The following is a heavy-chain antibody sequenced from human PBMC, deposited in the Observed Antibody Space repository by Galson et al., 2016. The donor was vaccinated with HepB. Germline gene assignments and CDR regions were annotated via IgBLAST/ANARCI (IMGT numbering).Heavy chain of an antibody. D-gene: IGHD1-26*01. CDR3: ARRMLVGAGLDY. Sequence: SLRLSCAASGFTFSSFWMSWVRQAPGKGLEWVANIHQDGGQRYYGDSVKGRFTVSRDNAKNSLYLHMNSLRVDDTALYYCARRMLVGAGLDYWGQGALVTVSS. J-gene: IGHJ4*02. CDR2: IHQDGGQR. CDR1: GFTFSSFW. V-gene: IGHV3-7*04.